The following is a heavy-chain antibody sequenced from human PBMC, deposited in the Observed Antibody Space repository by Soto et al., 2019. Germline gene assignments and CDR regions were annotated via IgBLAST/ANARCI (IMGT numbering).Heavy chain of an antibody. Sequence: EVQLLESGGGWVQPGGSLRLSCTASGFNFGNYAMGWARQAPGKGLEWLSSLAVPYTGAQTYYADSVAGRLIVSRDDSKNTLYLELNSLRADDTAVYYCAKDWGRIAVAGWTDWGPGTLVTVSS. D-gene: IGHD6-19*01. J-gene: IGHJ4*02. CDR1: GFNFGNYA. V-gene: IGHV3-23*01. CDR2: VPYTGAQT. CDR3: AKDWGRIAVAGWTD.